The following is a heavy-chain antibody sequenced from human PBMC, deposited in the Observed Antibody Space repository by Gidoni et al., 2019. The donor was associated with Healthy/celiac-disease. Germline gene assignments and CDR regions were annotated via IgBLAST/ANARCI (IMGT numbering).Heavy chain of an antibody. V-gene: IGHV4-31*03. CDR3: ARDGRLTSFDY. Sequence: QVQLQESGPGLVKPSQTLSLTCTVSGGSISSGGYYWSWIRQHPGKGLEWIGYIYYSGSTYYNPSLKSRVTISVDTSKNQFSRKLSAVTAADTAVYYCARDGRLTSFDYWGQGTLVTVSS. CDR2: IYYSGST. CDR1: GGSISSGGYY. D-gene: IGHD1-26*01. J-gene: IGHJ4*02.